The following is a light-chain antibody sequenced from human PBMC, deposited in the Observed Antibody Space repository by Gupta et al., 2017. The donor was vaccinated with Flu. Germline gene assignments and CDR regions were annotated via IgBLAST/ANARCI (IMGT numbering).Light chain of an antibody. Sequence: EIVLTQSPGTLSLSPGERATLSCRASQTVSNRYLAWYQQKGGQAPRLLIYGASNRDTGIPDRFSGSGCGTDFTLTISRREPEDFAVYYCQQHGSQHPFTFGHGTTLDIK. CDR3: QQHGSQHPFT. J-gene: IGKJ3*01. CDR2: GAS. V-gene: IGKV3-20*01. CDR1: QTVSNRY.